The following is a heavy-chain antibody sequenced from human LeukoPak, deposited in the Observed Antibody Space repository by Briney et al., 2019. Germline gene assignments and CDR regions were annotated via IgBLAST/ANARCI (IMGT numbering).Heavy chain of an antibody. D-gene: IGHD3-10*01. V-gene: IGHV1-69*04. Sequence: SVKVSCKASGGTFSTNAISWVRQAPGQGLEWMGRIIPIFDIANYAQKFQGRVTVTADKSTSTAYMELSSLRSEDTAVYYCARDMGDGGYNYGMDVWGQGTTVTVSS. CDR1: GGTFSTNA. CDR3: ARDMGDGGYNYGMDV. J-gene: IGHJ6*02. CDR2: IIPIFDIA.